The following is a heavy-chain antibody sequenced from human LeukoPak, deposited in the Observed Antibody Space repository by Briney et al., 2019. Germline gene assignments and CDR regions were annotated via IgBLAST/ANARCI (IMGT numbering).Heavy chain of an antibody. CDR1: GYTFTSCG. D-gene: IGHD3-22*01. V-gene: IGHV1-18*01. CDR2: ISAYNGNT. Sequence: ASVKVSCKASGYTFTSCGISWVRQAPGQGLEWMGWISAYNGNTNYAQKLQGRVTMTTDTSTSTAYMELRSLRSDDTAVYYCARDQRAYYYDSRDGIDYWGQGTLVTVSS. CDR3: ARDQRAYYYDSRDGIDY. J-gene: IGHJ4*02.